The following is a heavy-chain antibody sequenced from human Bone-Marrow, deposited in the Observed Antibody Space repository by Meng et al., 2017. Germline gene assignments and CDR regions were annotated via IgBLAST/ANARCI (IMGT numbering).Heavy chain of an antibody. CDR1: GFTFSSYS. D-gene: IGHD2-15*01. J-gene: IGHJ3*02. CDR3: AKASCSSGSCYSRSAYDI. Sequence: GESLKISCAASGFTFSSYSMNWVRQAPGKGLEWVSSISSSSSYIYYADSVKGRFTISRDNSKNTLYLQMNSLRAEDTAVYYCAKASCSSGSCYSRSAYDIWGQGTMVTVSS. V-gene: IGHV3-21*04. CDR2: ISSSSSYI.